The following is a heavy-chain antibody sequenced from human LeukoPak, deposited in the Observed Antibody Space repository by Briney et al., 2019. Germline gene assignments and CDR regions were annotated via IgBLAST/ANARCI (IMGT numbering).Heavy chain of an antibody. CDR2: INSDGSST. Sequence: GGSLRLSCAASGFTFSSYWMHWVRQAPGKGLVWVSRINSDGSSTSYADSVKGRFTISRDNAKNTLYLQMNSLRAEDTAVYYCARVNYYYYYGMDVWGQGTTVTVSS. V-gene: IGHV3-74*01. CDR3: ARVNYYYYYGMDV. CDR1: GFTFSSYW. J-gene: IGHJ6*02.